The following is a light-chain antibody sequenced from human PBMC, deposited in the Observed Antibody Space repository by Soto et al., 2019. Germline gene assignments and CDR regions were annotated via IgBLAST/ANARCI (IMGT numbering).Light chain of an antibody. J-gene: IGLJ1*01. CDR1: KLGDKY. CDR3: QAWASSTGV. Sequence: SYELTQTPSVSVSPGQTASITCSGDKLGDKYACWYQQKPGQSPVLVIYQNNKRPSGIPERFSGSNSGNTATLTISGTQAMDEADYYCQAWASSTGVFGTGTKVTVL. CDR2: QNN. V-gene: IGLV3-1*01.